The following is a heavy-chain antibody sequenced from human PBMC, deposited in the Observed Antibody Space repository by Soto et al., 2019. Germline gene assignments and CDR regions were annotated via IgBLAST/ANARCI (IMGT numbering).Heavy chain of an antibody. CDR3: ARARSAWSDFHYYSLDV. V-gene: IGHV3-30*03. CDR1: GFTFNSYG. J-gene: IGHJ6*02. CDR2: ISYDSTKT. D-gene: IGHD1-26*01. Sequence: GGSLRLSCAASGFTFNSYGMHWVRQGPGNGLEWVAFISYDSTKTYYADSVKGRFTISRDNSNSALYVQMNSLTGEDTAVYYCARARSAWSDFHYYSLDVWGQGTTVTV.